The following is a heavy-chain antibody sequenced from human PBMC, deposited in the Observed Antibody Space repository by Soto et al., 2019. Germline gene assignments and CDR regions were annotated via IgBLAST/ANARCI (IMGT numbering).Heavy chain of an antibody. CDR1: GYNFNTYW. Sequence: GESLKISCQGSGYNFNTYWIAWVRQMPGKGLEWVGIIYPDDSDTTYSPSFQGQVTISADKSINTAYLQWSSLKASDTAMYYCAGGGVRGVITRTRDYYGMDVWGQGTTVTVSS. CDR2: IYPDDSDT. D-gene: IGHD3-10*01. J-gene: IGHJ6*02. V-gene: IGHV5-51*01. CDR3: AGGGVRGVITRTRDYYGMDV.